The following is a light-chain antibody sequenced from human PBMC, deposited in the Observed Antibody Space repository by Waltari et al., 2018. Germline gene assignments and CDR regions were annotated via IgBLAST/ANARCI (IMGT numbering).Light chain of an antibody. Sequence: SYVLTQPPSVSVTPGKTATISCGGDNIGSDSVQWYQQKPGQAPMVVIFYDDDRPSGIPERFSGSNSGNTATLTISRVEAGDEADYYCQVWDTTNVHPLFGGGTELTVL. CDR3: QVWDTTNVHPL. V-gene: IGLV3-21*04. CDR1: NIGSDS. CDR2: YDD. J-gene: IGLJ2*01.